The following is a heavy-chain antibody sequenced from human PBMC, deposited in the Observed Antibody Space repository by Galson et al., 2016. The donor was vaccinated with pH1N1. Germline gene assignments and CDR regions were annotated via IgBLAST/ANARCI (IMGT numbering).Heavy chain of an antibody. J-gene: IGHJ3*02. CDR3: ARVYSRGGTYYPDAFDI. V-gene: IGHV1-2*06. CDR1: GYTFTGYY. Sequence: SVKVSCKASGYTFTGYYMHWVRQAPGQGLEWLGRINPNSGGTNYAQKFQGRVTMTRDTSISPAYMELRRLRSHDTAVYYCARVYSRGGTYYPDAFDIWGQGTMVTVSS. D-gene: IGHD1-26*01. CDR2: INPNSGGT.